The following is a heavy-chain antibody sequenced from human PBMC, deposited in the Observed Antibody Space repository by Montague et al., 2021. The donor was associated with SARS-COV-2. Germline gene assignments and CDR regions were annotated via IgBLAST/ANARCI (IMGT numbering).Heavy chain of an antibody. Sequence: SETLSLTCTVSGGSISSYYWSWIRQPPGKGLEWIGYIYYSGSTNYNPSLKSRVTTSVDTSKNQFSLKLSSVTAADTAVYYCARRGMGYDSSGYPPDAYIWGQGTMVTVSS. V-gene: IGHV4-59*01. J-gene: IGHJ3*02. CDR1: GGSISSYY. CDR3: ARRGMGYDSSGYPPDAYI. D-gene: IGHD3-22*01. CDR2: IYYSGST.